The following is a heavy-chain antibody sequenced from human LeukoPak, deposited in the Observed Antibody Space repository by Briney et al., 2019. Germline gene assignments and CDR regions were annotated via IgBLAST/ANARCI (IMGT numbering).Heavy chain of an antibody. CDR2: IIPIFGTA. Sequence: SVKVSCKASGGTFSSYAISWVRQGPGQGLEWMGGIIPIFGTANYAQKFQGRVTITADESTSTAYMELSSLRSEDTAVYYCANTTRIYGDYESFDYWGQGTLVTVSS. J-gene: IGHJ4*02. CDR3: ANTTRIYGDYESFDY. D-gene: IGHD4-17*01. CDR1: GGTFSSYA. V-gene: IGHV1-69*01.